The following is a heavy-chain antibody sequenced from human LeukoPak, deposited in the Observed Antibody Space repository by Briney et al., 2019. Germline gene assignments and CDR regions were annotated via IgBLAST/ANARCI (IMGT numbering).Heavy chain of an antibody. Sequence: GGSLRLSCAASGFTFSSYSMNWVRQAPGKGLEWVSYISSSSSTIYYADSVKGRFTISRDNAKNSLYLQMNSLRAEDTAVYYCARERVTPDNWFDPWGQGTLVTVSS. V-gene: IGHV3-48*04. CDR3: ARERVTPDNWFDP. J-gene: IGHJ5*02. D-gene: IGHD5-18*01. CDR2: ISSSSSTI. CDR1: GFTFSSYS.